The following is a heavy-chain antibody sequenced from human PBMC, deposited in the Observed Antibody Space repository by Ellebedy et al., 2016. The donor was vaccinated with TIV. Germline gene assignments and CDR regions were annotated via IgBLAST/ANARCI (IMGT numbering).Heavy chain of an antibody. CDR2: IYSGGST. Sequence: PGGSLRLSCAASGFTVSSNYMSWVRQAPGKGLEWVSVIYSGGSTYYADSVKGRFTISRDNSKNTLYLQMNSLRAEDTAVYYCARDRVRGVHYYFDYWGQGTLVTVSS. CDR3: ARDRVRGVHYYFDY. J-gene: IGHJ4*02. V-gene: IGHV3-66*01. D-gene: IGHD3-10*01. CDR1: GFTVSSNY.